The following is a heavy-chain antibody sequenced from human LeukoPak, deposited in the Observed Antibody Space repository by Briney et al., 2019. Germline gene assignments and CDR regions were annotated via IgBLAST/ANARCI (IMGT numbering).Heavy chain of an antibody. J-gene: IGHJ4*02. Sequence: SETLSLTCVVSGASVSTSHWNWIRQLPGKGLEWIGCLSYTGKTDYNPSLTSRVTISLGTSKNQVSLKLRSVTAADTAVYYCSEGYFEPFAHWGQGTLVTVSS. V-gene: IGHV4-59*02. CDR1: GASVSTSH. D-gene: IGHD2/OR15-2a*01. CDR3: SEGYFEPFAH. CDR2: LSYTGKT.